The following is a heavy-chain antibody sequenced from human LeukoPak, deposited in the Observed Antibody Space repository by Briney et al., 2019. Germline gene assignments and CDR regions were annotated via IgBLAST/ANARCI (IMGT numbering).Heavy chain of an antibody. CDR3: ARLRPSRVRGVNPLSTRYYMDV. D-gene: IGHD3-10*01. CDR2: IYDNGST. Sequence: SETLSLTCAVSGGSISRSNWWSWVRQSPGKGLEWIGEIYDNGSTNYNPSLKSRVTISVDKSKNQFSLKLSSVTAADTAVYYCARLRPSRVRGVNPLSTRYYMDVWGKGTTVTISS. CDR1: GGSISRSNW. V-gene: IGHV4-4*02. J-gene: IGHJ6*03.